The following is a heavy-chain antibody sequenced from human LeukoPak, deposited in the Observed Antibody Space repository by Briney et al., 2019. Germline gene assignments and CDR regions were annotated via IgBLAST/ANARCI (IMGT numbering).Heavy chain of an antibody. CDR1: GFTFSDYY. D-gene: IGHD3-22*01. V-gene: IGHV3-11*01. J-gene: IGHJ5*02. CDR2: ISSSGSTI. Sequence: PGGSLRLSCAASGFTFSDYYMSWIRQAPGKGLEWVSYISSSGSTIYYADSVKGRFTISRDNAKNSLYLQMNSLRAEDTAVYCCARDGSWDHDSSGYSYWFDPWGQGTLVTVSS. CDR3: ARDGSWDHDSSGYSYWFDP.